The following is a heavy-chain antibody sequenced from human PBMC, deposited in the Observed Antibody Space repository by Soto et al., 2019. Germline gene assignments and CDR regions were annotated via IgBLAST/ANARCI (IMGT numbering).Heavy chain of an antibody. CDR2: IYYTGST. CDR1: GGSISSSSYY. J-gene: IGHJ4*02. Sequence: SETLSLTCTVSGGSISSSSYYWGWIRQPPGKGLEWIGTIYYTGSTSYSPSLKRRVTISVDTSKTQFSLNLSSVTATDTAVYYCAGRRAGDYYFDYWGQGTLVTVSS. CDR3: AGRRAGDYYFDY. D-gene: IGHD1-26*01. V-gene: IGHV4-39*01.